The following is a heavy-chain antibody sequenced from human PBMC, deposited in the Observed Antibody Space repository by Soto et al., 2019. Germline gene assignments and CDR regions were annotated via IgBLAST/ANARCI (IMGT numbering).Heavy chain of an antibody. Sequence: QVQLVQSGAEVKKPGASVKVSCEASGYTFTTYAIHWVRQAPGQRLEWMGWINADNGNTKYSQKFQGRVTITRDTSASTAYMELSSLRSEDTAVYYCARSRVGDNWFDPWGQGTVVTVSS. CDR3: ARSRVGDNWFDP. D-gene: IGHD3-10*01. V-gene: IGHV1-3*01. CDR1: GYTFTTYA. CDR2: INADNGNT. J-gene: IGHJ5*02.